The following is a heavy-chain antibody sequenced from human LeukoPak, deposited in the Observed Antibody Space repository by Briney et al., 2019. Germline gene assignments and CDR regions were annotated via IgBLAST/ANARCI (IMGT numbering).Heavy chain of an antibody. Sequence: GGSLRLSCTASGFTFSVYAMIWVRQAPEKGLEWVSGISGSGGSTYYADSVKGRFTISRDNSRNTLYLQMNSLRAEDTAVYYCAKVWSADFWSGYFTWFDPWGQGTLVTVSS. J-gene: IGHJ5*02. CDR3: AKVWSADFWSGYFTWFDP. CDR2: ISGSGGST. V-gene: IGHV3-23*01. D-gene: IGHD3-3*01. CDR1: GFTFSVYA.